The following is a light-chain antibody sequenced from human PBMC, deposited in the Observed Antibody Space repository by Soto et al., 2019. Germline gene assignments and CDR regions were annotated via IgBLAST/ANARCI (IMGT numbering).Light chain of an antibody. CDR2: GAS. CDR1: QGIKDY. V-gene: IGKV3-15*01. CDR3: QQYNTWPRT. Sequence: EIVMTQSPATLSVSPVERATLSCMASQGIKDYLAWFQQKPGQAPRLLIYGASTRATAIPARFSGSGSGTEFTLSISSLQSEDFAVYYCQQYNTWPRTFGQGTKVDI. J-gene: IGKJ1*01.